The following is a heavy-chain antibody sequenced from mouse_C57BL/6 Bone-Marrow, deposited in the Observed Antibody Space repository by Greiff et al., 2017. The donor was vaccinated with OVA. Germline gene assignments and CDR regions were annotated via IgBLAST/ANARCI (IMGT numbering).Heavy chain of an antibody. D-gene: IGHD2-1*01. CDR2: INPNNGGT. Sequence: VQLQQSGPELVKPGASVKISCKASGYTFTDYYMNWVKQSHGKSLEWIGDINPNNGGTSYNQKFKGKATLTVYKSSSTAYMELRSLTSEDSAVYYCARGSTMVTTNAMDYWGQGTSVTVSS. CDR1: GYTFTDYY. J-gene: IGHJ4*01. V-gene: IGHV1-26*01. CDR3: ARGSTMVTTNAMDY.